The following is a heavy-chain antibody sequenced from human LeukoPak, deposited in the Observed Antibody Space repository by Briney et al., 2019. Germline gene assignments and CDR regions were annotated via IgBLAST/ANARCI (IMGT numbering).Heavy chain of an antibody. CDR3: ALAPAAIEYDFDY. V-gene: IGHV3-48*03. CDR1: GFTFSSYE. CDR2: ISSSGSTI. J-gene: IGHJ4*02. Sequence: PGGSLRLSCAASGFTFSSYEMNWVRQAPGKGLEWVSYISSSGSTIYYADSVKGRFTISRDNAKNSLYLQMDSLRAEDTAVYYCALAPAAIEYDFDYWGQGTLVTVSS. D-gene: IGHD2-2*02.